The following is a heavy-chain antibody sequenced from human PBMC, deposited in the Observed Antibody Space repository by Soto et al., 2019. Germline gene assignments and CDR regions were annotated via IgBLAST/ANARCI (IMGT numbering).Heavy chain of an antibody. CDR1: GGSIRSFS. CDR2: IYNSGST. Sequence: SETLSLTCSVSGGSIRSFSWSWIRQPPGGGLEWIGYIYNSGSTNYNPSLKSRATISVDTSQNQFSLTLTSWTAAATAVYYCARFHKYSEANWFDPGGQGTLVTAS. D-gene: IGHD2-15*01. CDR3: ARFHKYSEANWFDP. J-gene: IGHJ5*02. V-gene: IGHV4-4*09.